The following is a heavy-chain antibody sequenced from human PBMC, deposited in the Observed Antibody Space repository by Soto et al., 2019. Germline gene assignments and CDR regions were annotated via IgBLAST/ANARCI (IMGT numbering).Heavy chain of an antibody. V-gene: IGHV3-74*01. CDR1: GSIIGSNW. CDR2: INSDGSTT. J-gene: IGHJ4*02. D-gene: IGHD6-19*01. Sequence: EVQLVESGGGLVQPGGSLRLSCADSGSIIGSNWMHWVRQAPGKGLVWVSRINSDGSTTSYADSVKGRFTISRDNAKNTLYLQMNSLRAEDTAVYYCARGPSGWYGFDYWGQGTLVTVSS. CDR3: ARGPSGWYGFDY.